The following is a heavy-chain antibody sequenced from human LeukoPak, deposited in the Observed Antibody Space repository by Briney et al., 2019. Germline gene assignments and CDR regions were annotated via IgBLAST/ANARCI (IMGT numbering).Heavy chain of an antibody. D-gene: IGHD6-19*01. CDR1: GFTFSSYS. J-gene: IGHJ4*02. CDR3: ARVSYSSGSFDY. V-gene: IGHV3-21*01. CDR2: ISSSSSYI. Sequence: PGGSLRLSCAASGFTFSSYSMNWVRQAPGKGLEWVSSISSSSSYIYYADSVKGRFTISRDNAKNSLYLQMNSLRAEDTAVYYRARVSYSSGSFDYWGQGTLVTVSS.